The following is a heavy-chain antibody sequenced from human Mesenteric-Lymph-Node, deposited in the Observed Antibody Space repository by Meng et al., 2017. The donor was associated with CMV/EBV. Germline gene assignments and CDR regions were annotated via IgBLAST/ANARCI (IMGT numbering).Heavy chain of an antibody. CDR1: GFTFSSYA. CDR2: ISSSGGAT. D-gene: IGHD4-17*01. J-gene: IGHJ4*02. CDR3: ARDPYGARGGF. Sequence: ETLSLTCAASGFTFSSYAMNWVRQAPGKGPEWLSSISSSGGATYYADSVKGRFTISRDNSKNTLYLQMNSLRVEDTAVYYCARDPYGARGGFWGQGTLVTVSS. V-gene: IGHV3-23*01.